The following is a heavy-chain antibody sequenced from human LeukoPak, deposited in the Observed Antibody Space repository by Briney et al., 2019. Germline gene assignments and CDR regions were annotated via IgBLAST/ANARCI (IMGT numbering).Heavy chain of an antibody. V-gene: IGHV6-1*01. CDR2: TYYRSKWYY. CDR1: GDSVSIYSAA. Sequence: SQTLSLTCAISGDSVSIYSAAWNWIRQSPARGLEWLGRTYYRSKWYYDYAVSVKSRITINPDTSKNQFSLQLNSVTPEDAAVYYCARAGYNWNDRQYNWFDPWGQGTLVTVSS. J-gene: IGHJ5*02. D-gene: IGHD1-20*01. CDR3: ARAGYNWNDRQYNWFDP.